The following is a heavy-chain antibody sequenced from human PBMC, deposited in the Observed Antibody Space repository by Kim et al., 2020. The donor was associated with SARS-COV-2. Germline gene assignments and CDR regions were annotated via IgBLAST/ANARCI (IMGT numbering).Heavy chain of an antibody. CDR3: ARGGDYDILSGEYYFVY. CDR1: GGSFSGYY. Sequence: SETLSLTCAVYGGSFSGYYWSWIRQPPGKGLEWIGEINHSGSTNYNPSLKSRVTISVDTSKNQFSLKLSSVTAADTAVYFCARGGDYDILSGEYYFVYWG. D-gene: IGHD3-9*01. J-gene: IGHJ4*01. CDR2: INHSGST. V-gene: IGHV4-34*01.